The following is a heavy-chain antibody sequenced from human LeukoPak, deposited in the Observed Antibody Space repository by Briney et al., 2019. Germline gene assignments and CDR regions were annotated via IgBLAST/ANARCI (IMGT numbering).Heavy chain of an antibody. CDR2: IRYDGSNK. Sequence: GGSLRLSCAASGFTFSSYGMHWVRQAPGKGLEWVAFIRYDGSNKYYADSVKGRFTLSRDNSKNTLYLQMNGLRAEDTAVYYCAKVGDSRFDYWGQGTLVTVSS. V-gene: IGHV3-30*02. J-gene: IGHJ4*02. CDR1: GFTFSSYG. CDR3: AKVGDSRFDY. D-gene: IGHD3-22*01.